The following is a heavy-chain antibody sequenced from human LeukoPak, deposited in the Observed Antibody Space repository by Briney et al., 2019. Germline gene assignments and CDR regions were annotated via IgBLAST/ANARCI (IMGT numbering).Heavy chain of an antibody. CDR1: GFTFDDYS. V-gene: IGHV3-9*03. Sequence: GGSLRLSCAASGFTFDDYSMHWVRHAPGKGLEWVSGISWNSGSIVYADSVKGRFTISRDNAKNSLYLQMNSLRAEDMALYYCAKGEAGYSSSSAAFDIWGQGTMVTVSS. J-gene: IGHJ3*02. D-gene: IGHD6-6*01. CDR3: AKGEAGYSSSSAAFDI. CDR2: ISWNSGSI.